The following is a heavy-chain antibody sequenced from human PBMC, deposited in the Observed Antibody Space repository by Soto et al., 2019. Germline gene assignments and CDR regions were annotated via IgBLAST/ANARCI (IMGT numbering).Heavy chain of an antibody. CDR3: ARGGESPKKPDKTGSAP. D-gene: IGHD3-16*01. CDR2: ISAYNGNT. V-gene: IGHV1-18*01. CDR1: GYTFTSYG. Sequence: ASVKVSCKASGYTFTSYGISWVRQAPGQGLEWMGWISAYNGNTNYAQKLQGRVTMTTDTSTSTAYMELRSLRSDDTAVYYCARGGESPKKPDKTGSAPWAKGTLVPGS. J-gene: IGHJ5*02.